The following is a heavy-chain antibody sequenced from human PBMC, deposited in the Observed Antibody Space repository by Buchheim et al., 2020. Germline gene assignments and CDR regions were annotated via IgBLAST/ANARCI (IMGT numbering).Heavy chain of an antibody. Sequence: EVQLVESGGGLVQPGGSLRLSCAASGFTFSSYWMSWVRQAPGKGLEWVANIKQDGSEKYYVDSVKGRFTISRDNAKNSLYLQMNSLRAEDTAVYYCARETGNVDTAMVISPRFYYYGMDVWGQGTT. J-gene: IGHJ6*02. D-gene: IGHD5-18*01. CDR1: GFTFSSYW. CDR2: IKQDGSEK. V-gene: IGHV3-7*01. CDR3: ARETGNVDTAMVISPRFYYYGMDV.